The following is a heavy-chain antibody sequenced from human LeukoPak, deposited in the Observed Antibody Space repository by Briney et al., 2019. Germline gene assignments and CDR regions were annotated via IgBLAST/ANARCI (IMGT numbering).Heavy chain of an antibody. CDR3: TRGNDYGAYFDY. Sequence: GGSLRLSCTASGFTFGDYAMSWVRQAPGKGLEWVGFIRSKAYGGTTEYAASVKGRFTISRDDSKSIAYLQMNSLKTEDTAVYYCTRGNDYGAYFDYWGQGTLVTVSS. J-gene: IGHJ4*02. D-gene: IGHD4-17*01. CDR1: GFTFGDYA. V-gene: IGHV3-49*04. CDR2: IRSKAYGGTT.